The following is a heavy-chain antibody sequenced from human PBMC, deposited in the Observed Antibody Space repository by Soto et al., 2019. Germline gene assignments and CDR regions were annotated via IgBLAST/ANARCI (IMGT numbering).Heavy chain of an antibody. J-gene: IGHJ5*02. CDR2: IYYSGST. CDR3: ARHRVHIAVAGTRFNWFDP. V-gene: IGHV4-30-2*03. CDR1: GGSISSGGYS. D-gene: IGHD6-19*01. Sequence: SETLSLTCAVSGGSISSGGYSWSWIRQPPGKGLEWIGYIYYSGSTYYNPSLKSRVTISVDTSKNQFSLKLSSVTAADTAVYYCARHRVHIAVAGTRFNWFDPWGQGTLVTVSS.